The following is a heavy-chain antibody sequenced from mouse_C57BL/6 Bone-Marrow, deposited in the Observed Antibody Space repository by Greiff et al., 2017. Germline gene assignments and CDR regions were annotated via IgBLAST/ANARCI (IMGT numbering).Heavy chain of an antibody. CDR3: ARDYGGGY. V-gene: IGHV14-2*01. CDR2: IDPEDGET. J-gene: IGHJ2*01. CDR1: GFNFKDYY. D-gene: IGHD1-1*02. Sequence: EVQLKQSGAELVKPGASVKLSCTASGFNFKDYYMHWVKQRTEQGLEWIGRIDPEDGETKYAPNFPGKATITADTSSNTAYLQRSSLTSEDTSVYYCARDYGGGYWGQGATLTVSS.